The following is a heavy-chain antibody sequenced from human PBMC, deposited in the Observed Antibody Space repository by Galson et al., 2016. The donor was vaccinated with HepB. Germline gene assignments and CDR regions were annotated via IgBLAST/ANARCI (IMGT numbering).Heavy chain of an antibody. J-gene: IGHJ4*02. CDR1: GFTFSNYA. V-gene: IGHV3-23*01. D-gene: IGHD6-13*01. Sequence: SLRLSCAASGFTFSNYAMSWVRQAPGQGLEWVSSISGGGTNTYYSASAKGRFTISRDNSRNTLYLQMNSLRAEDTAVYYCAKDSEGAAGYYFDTWGQGTPVTVSS. CDR3: AKDSEGAAGYYFDT. CDR2: ISGGGTNT.